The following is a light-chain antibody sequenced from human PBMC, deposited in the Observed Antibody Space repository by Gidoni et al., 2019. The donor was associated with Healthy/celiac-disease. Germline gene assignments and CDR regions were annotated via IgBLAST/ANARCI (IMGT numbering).Light chain of an antibody. V-gene: IGKV1-8*01. CDR3: QQYYSYPLT. Sequence: AIRMTQPPSSFSASTGDRVTITCRASQSISSYLAWYQQKPGKAPKLLIYAASTLQSGVPSRFSGSGSGTDFTLTISCLQSEDFATYYCQQYYSYPLTFGGGTKVEIK. CDR2: AAS. CDR1: QSISSY. J-gene: IGKJ4*01.